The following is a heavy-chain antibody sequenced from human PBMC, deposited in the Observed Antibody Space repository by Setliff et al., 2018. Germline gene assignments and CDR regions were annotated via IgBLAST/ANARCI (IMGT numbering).Heavy chain of an antibody. CDR1: DDSIYSDYHF. Sequence: SETLSLTCSVSDDSIYSDYHFWGWIRQPPGKGLEWIGTISSSGTSKYNSSLGGRATLSIDVPERQFALRLSSVTDADTAVYFCAREGRWDYSYPIYWGQGIRVTVSS. J-gene: IGHJ4*02. V-gene: IGHV4-39*01. CDR3: AREGRWDYSYPIY. CDR2: ISSSGTS. D-gene: IGHD4-4*01.